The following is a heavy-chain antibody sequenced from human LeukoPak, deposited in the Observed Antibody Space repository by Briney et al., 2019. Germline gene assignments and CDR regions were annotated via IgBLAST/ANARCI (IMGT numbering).Heavy chain of an antibody. Sequence: SVKVSCKASGGTFSSYAISWVRQAPGQGLEWMGGIIPIFGTANYAQKFQGRVTITTDESTSTAYMELSSLRSEDTAVYYCARLSVWIYGDYGDAFDIWGQGTMLTVSS. CDR3: ARLSVWIYGDYGDAFDI. CDR2: IIPIFGTA. CDR1: GGTFSSYA. V-gene: IGHV1-69*05. D-gene: IGHD4-17*01. J-gene: IGHJ3*02.